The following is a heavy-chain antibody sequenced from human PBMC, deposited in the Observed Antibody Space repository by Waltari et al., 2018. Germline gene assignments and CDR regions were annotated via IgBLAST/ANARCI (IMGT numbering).Heavy chain of an antibody. CDR2: ISYNGAT. V-gene: IGHV4-39*01. Sequence: GWFRQPPGQGLEWIGTISYNGATYSSPSLRGRVTVSRDTSMNQLSLKLGSVTAADTAVYYCATYIGASIGTAAFDVWGQGTMVTVSS. CDR3: ATYIGASIGTAAFDV. J-gene: IGHJ3*01. D-gene: IGHD5-12*01.